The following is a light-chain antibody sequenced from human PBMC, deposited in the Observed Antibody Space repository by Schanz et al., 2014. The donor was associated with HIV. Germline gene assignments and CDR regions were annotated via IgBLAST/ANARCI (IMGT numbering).Light chain of an antibody. CDR2: EVS. V-gene: IGLV2-8*01. J-gene: IGLJ3*02. Sequence: QSALTQPPSASGSPGQSVTISCTGTSSDVGGYNYVSWYQQHPGKAPKLMIYEVSKRPSGVPDRFSGSKSGNTASLSISGLQAEDEADYYCCSYAGSYFFWVFGGGTKLTVL. CDR1: SSDVGGYNY. CDR3: CSYAGSYFFWV.